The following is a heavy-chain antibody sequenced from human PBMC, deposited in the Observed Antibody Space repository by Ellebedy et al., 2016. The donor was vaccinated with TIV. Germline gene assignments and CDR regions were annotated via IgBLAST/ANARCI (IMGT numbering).Heavy chain of an antibody. CDR2: IVGSGA. CDR1: GFTFSPYA. V-gene: IGHV3-23*01. D-gene: IGHD2-21*02. CDR3: AKDRTSGDGYWVFDS. J-gene: IGHJ4*02. Sequence: PGGSLRLSCAASGFTFSPYAMAWVRQAPGKGLEWVSSIVGSGAEKYADSVKGRFTISRDNSKRTVDLQMRSVRDEDTAVYFCAKDRTSGDGYWVFDSWGQGTMVSVSS.